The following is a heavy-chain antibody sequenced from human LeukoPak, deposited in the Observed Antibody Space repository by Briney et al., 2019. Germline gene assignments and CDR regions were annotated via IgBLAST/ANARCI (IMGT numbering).Heavy chain of an antibody. Sequence: GGSLRLSCAASGFTFSSTSMSWVRQAPGKGLEWVAVTVGGGDGTYYADSVKGRFTISRDNSKNTLYLQMNSLRAEDTAVYYCARFNEQQMYFQHWGQGTLVTVSS. CDR3: ARFNEQQMYFQH. CDR2: TVGGGDGT. V-gene: IGHV3-23*01. CDR1: GFTFSSTS. J-gene: IGHJ1*01. D-gene: IGHD6-13*01.